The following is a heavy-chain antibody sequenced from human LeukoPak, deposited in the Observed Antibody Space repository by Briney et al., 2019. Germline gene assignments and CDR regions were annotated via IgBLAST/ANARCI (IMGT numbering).Heavy chain of an antibody. Sequence: SGTLSLTCAVSGGSISSSNWWSWVRQPPGKGLEWIGEIYHSGSTNYNPSLKSRVTISVDKSKNQFSLKLSSVTAADTAVYYCAGGVGELFPGWFNPWGQGTLVTVSS. V-gene: IGHV4-4*02. CDR3: AGGVGELFPGWFNP. CDR2: IYHSGST. D-gene: IGHD3-10*01. J-gene: IGHJ5*02. CDR1: GGSISSSNW.